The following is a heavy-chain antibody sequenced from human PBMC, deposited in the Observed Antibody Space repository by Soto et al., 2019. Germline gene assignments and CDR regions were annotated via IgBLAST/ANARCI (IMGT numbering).Heavy chain of an antibody. CDR3: ATIAVAGR. V-gene: IGHV3-74*01. J-gene: IGHJ4*02. Sequence: GWSLRLCCAASGFTFSGGWLHWVRQGPGKGLVWVSRINTDGSITTYADSVKGRFTISRDNAKNTLYLQMNSLRAEDTAVYYCATIAVAGRWGQGALVTVSS. CDR2: INTDGSIT. D-gene: IGHD6-19*01. CDR1: GFTFSGGW.